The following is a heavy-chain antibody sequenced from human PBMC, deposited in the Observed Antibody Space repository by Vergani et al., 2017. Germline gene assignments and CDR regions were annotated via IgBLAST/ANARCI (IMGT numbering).Heavy chain of an antibody. J-gene: IGHJ5*02. Sequence: QVQLVESGGGVVQPGRSLRLPCAASGFTFSSYGMHWVRQAPGKGLEWVAVIWYDGSNKYYADSVKGRFTISRDNSKNTLYLQMNSLRAEDTAVYYCAREGTGTARNWFDPWGQGTLVTVSS. D-gene: IGHD1-7*01. CDR1: GFTFSSYG. CDR3: AREGTGTARNWFDP. V-gene: IGHV3-33*01. CDR2: IWYDGSNK.